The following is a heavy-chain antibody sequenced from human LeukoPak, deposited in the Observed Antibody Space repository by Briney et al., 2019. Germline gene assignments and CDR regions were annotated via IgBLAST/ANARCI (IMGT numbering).Heavy chain of an antibody. CDR2: INHSGST. D-gene: IGHD6-13*01. V-gene: IGHV4-34*01. CDR3: ARGGGYSSSWYWGRWFDP. J-gene: IGHJ5*02. Sequence: SETLSLTCAVYGGSFSGYYWSWIRQPPGKGLEWIGEINHSGSTNYNPSLKSRVTISVDTSKNQFSLKLSSVTAADTAVYYCARGGGYSSSWYWGRWFDPWGQGTLVTVSS. CDR1: GGSFSGYY.